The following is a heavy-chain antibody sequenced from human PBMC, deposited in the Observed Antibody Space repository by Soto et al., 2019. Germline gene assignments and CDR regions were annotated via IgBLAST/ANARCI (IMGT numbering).Heavy chain of an antibody. CDR1: GYTFTTYG. Sequence: QVQLVQSGTEVKKPGASVKVSCKASGYTFTTYGISWVRQAHGQGLEWMGWISANNGNINYPQKVQGRVTMTTETSTNTADMELMSLRFDATAVYYCAGGQMLGRVDYWGQGTLVTVAS. D-gene: IGHD3-10*02. CDR3: AGGQMLGRVDY. V-gene: IGHV1-18*01. CDR2: ISANNGNI. J-gene: IGHJ4*02.